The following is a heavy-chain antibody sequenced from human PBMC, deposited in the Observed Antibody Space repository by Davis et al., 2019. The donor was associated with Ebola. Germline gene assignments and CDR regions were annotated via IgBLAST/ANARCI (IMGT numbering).Heavy chain of an antibody. J-gene: IGHJ6*02. CDR2: TYYRSKWYN. CDR1: GDSVSSNSAA. CDR3: ARAHRYSGFEYYYGMDV. Sequence: PSETLSLTWAISGDSVSSNSAAWNWIRQSPSRGLEWLGRTYYRSKWYNDYAVSVKSRITINPDTSKNQFSLQLNSVTPEDTAVYYCARAHRYSGFEYYYGMDVWGQGTTVTVSS. V-gene: IGHV6-1*01. D-gene: IGHD5-12*01.